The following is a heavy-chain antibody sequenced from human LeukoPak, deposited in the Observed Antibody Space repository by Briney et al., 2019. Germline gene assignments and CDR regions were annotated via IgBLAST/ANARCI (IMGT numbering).Heavy chain of an antibody. CDR1: GFTFSSFW. D-gene: IGHD3-10*01. J-gene: IGHJ4*02. Sequence: AGGSLRLSCAASGFTFSSFWMHWVRQAPGKGLVWVSRIKSDGGNTFYADSVKGRFTISRDNAKNSLYLQMNSLRDEDTAVYYCARLWFGELSFFDYWGQGTLVTVSS. CDR2: IKSDGGNT. CDR3: ARLWFGELSFFDY. V-gene: IGHV3-74*01.